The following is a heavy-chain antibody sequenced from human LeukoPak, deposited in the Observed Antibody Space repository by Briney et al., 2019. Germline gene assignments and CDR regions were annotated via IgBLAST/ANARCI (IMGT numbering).Heavy chain of an antibody. CDR1: GGSISSSSYC. D-gene: IGHD6-19*01. J-gene: IGHJ4*02. CDR2: IYYSGST. CDR3: ARAYSGCFDY. Sequence: MPSETLSLTCTVSGGSISSSSYCWGWIRQPPGKGLEWIGSIYYSGSTYYNPSLKSRVTISVDTSKNQFSLKLSSVTAADTAVYYCARAYSGCFDYWGQGTLVTVSS. V-gene: IGHV4-39*07.